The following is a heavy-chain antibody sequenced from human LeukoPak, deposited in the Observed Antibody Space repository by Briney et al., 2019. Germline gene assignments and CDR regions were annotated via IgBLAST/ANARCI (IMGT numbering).Heavy chain of an antibody. CDR1: GGSISNYY. Sequence: SETLSLTCAVSGGSISNYYWTWIRQPPGKGLEWLGFIYNAATTNYNPSLKSRVTISVDTSKNQFSLRLSSVTAANSAIYYCARVTTAWYVIGYWGQGALVTVSS. V-gene: IGHV4-4*08. CDR2: IYNAATT. D-gene: IGHD6-13*01. CDR3: ARVTTAWYVIGY. J-gene: IGHJ4*02.